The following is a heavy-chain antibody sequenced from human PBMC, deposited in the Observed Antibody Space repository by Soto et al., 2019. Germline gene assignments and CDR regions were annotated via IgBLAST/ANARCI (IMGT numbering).Heavy chain of an antibody. J-gene: IGHJ6*02. V-gene: IGHV3-30*18. CDR1: GLTFRSYR. Sequence: GGSLRLSCAASGLTFRSYRMHWVRQAPGKGLEWVAVISYDGSNKYYADSVKGRFTISRDNSKNTLYLQMNSLRAEDTAVYYCAKDSHPYYYDSSGPSYGMDVWGQGTTVTVSS. CDR3: AKDSHPYYYDSSGPSYGMDV. CDR2: ISYDGSNK. D-gene: IGHD3-22*01.